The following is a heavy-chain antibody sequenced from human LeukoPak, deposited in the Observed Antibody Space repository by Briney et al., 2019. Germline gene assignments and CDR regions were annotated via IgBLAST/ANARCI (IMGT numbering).Heavy chain of an antibody. V-gene: IGHV4-39*01. D-gene: IGHD3-3*01. CDR3: ARLGAGPTYYDFWSGYSSFYFEY. CDR1: GGSTSSSNYY. Sequence: SETLSLTCTVSGGSTSSSNYYWGWIRQPPGKGLEWIGGIHYSGNTYYNPSLKSRVTISVDTSKNQFSLKLSSVTAADTAVYYCARLGAGPTYYDFWSGYSSFYFEYWGQGTLVTVSS. CDR2: IHYSGNT. J-gene: IGHJ4*02.